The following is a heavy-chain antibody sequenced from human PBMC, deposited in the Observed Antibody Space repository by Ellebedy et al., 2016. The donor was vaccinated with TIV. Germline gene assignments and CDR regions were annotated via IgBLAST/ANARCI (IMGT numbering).Heavy chain of an antibody. CDR3: ATDGSYGDYRSPTHAFVM. CDR2: INQDGSDK. D-gene: IGHD4-17*01. V-gene: IGHV3-7*01. J-gene: IGHJ3*02. Sequence: GGSLRLSCGASGFSFRSYWMTWVHQAPGKGLEWVANINQDGSDKYYVDSVKGRFTIARDNAKNSLYLQMSSLRVEDTAVYYCATDGSYGDYRSPTHAFVMWGQGTMVAVSS. CDR1: GFSFRSYW.